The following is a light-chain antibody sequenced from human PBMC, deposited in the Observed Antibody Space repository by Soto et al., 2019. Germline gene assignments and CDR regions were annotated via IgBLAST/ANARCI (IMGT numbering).Light chain of an antibody. J-gene: IGKJ1*01. V-gene: IGKV3-15*01. CDR3: LQYDQLPGRT. CDR2: EAS. Sequence: EVLLTQSPATLSVSPGERATLSCRASQSVRSNLAWYQQKPGQAPRLLIFEASTRATGIPARFSGSGSGTEFTLTISSLQSEDFALYYCLQYDQLPGRTFGQGTKVEIK. CDR1: QSVRSN.